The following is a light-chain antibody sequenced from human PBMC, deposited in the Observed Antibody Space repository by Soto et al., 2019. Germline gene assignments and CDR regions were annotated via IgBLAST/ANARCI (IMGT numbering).Light chain of an antibody. CDR3: SSYSSSTTPLL. Sequence: QSALTQPASVSGSPGQSITISCTGTSSDVGDYNYVSWYQQHTGKAPKLIISDVSKRPSGVSDRFSGSKSGNTASLTISGLQTEDEADYYCSSYSSSTTPLLFGGGTKVTVL. CDR2: DVS. J-gene: IGLJ3*02. V-gene: IGLV2-14*03. CDR1: SSDVGDYNY.